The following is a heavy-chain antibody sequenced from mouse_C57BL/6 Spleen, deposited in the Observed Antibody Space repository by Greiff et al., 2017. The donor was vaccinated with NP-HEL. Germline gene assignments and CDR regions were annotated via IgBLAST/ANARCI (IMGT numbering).Heavy chain of an antibody. CDR1: GFTFSDYY. Sequence: EVQGVESGGGLVQPGGSLKLSCAASGFTFSDYYMYWVRQTPEKRLEWVAYISNGGGSTYYPDTVKGRFTISRENAKNTLYLQMSRLKSEDTAMYYCASRMDYWGQGTSVTVSS. J-gene: IGHJ4*01. CDR3: ASRMDY. V-gene: IGHV5-12*01. CDR2: ISNGGGST.